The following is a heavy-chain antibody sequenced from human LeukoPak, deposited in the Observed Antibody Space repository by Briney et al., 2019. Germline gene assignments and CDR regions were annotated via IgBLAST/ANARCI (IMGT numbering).Heavy chain of an antibody. D-gene: IGHD3-10*01. Sequence: QPGRSLRLSCAASGFTFSSYGMHWVRQAPGKGLEWVAVIWYDGSNKYYADSVKGRFTISRDNAKNSLFLQMNSLRAEDTAVYYCTRWMFSYYDKNAFDIWGQGTMVTVSS. CDR3: TRWMFSYYDKNAFDI. CDR1: GFTFSSYG. CDR2: IWYDGSNK. J-gene: IGHJ3*02. V-gene: IGHV3-33*03.